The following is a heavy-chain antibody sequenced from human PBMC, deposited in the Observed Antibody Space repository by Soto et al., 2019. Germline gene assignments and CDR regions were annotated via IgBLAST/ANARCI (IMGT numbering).Heavy chain of an antibody. CDR2: IWYDGSNK. V-gene: IGHV3-33*01. D-gene: IGHD3-10*01. Sequence: GGSLRLSCAASGFTFSSYGMHWVRQAPGKGLEWVAVIWYDGSNKYYADSVKGRFTISRDNSKNTLYLQMNSLRAEDTAVYYCAREGGPYGSGSYYKPPHYWGQGTLVTVSS. CDR3: AREGGPYGSGSYYKPPHY. J-gene: IGHJ4*02. CDR1: GFTFSSYG.